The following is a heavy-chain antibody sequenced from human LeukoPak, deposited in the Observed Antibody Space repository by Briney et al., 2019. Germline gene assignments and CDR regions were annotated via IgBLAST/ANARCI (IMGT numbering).Heavy chain of an antibody. D-gene: IGHD6-19*01. J-gene: IGHJ4*02. Sequence: SETLSLTCTVSGGSISSYYWSWIRQPPGKGLEWIGEINHSGSTNYNPSLKSRVTISVDTSKNQFSLKLSSVTAADTAVYYCARLPSRYSSGPPVAYWGQGTLVTVSS. V-gene: IGHV4-34*01. CDR3: ARLPSRYSSGPPVAY. CDR2: INHSGST. CDR1: GGSISSYY.